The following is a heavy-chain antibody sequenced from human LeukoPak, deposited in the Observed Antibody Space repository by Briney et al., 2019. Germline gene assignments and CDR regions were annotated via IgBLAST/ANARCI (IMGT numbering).Heavy chain of an antibody. D-gene: IGHD5-18*01. J-gene: IGHJ4*02. CDR3: ARVYNSFGLLY. CDR1: GYTFINYA. CDR2: ISAYNGNT. Sequence: ASVKVSCKASGYTFINYAITWVRQAPGQGPEWMGWISAYNGNTNYAQNLRGRVTMTTDTSTSTAYMELRSLSSDDTAVYYCARVYNSFGLLYWGQGTLVTVSS. V-gene: IGHV1-18*01.